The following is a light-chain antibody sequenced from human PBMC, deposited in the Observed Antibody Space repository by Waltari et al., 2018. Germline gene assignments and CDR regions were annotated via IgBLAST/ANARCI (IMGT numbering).Light chain of an antibody. V-gene: IGLV3-21*02. J-gene: IGLJ2*01. CDR1: NIGSKS. CDR3: QVWDNYADLVI. Sequence: SSVLTQPPSVSVAPGQTATITCGGNNIGSKSVHGYQQKPGQATVLVVYDDDVRPPVIPERISGSNSANTAFLTIIRVEVGDEAAYFCQVWDNYADLVIFGGGTKLTVL. CDR2: DDD.